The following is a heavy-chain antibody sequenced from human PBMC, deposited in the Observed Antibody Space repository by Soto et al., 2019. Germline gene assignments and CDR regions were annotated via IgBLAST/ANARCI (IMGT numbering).Heavy chain of an antibody. CDR3: AKGTEVVVDPGDAFDI. CDR1: GFTFTGYA. V-gene: IGHV3-23*01. D-gene: IGHD2-15*01. CDR2: ISDSGGST. Sequence: EVQLLESGGSLVQPGGSLRLSCVASGFTFTGYAMSWVRQAPGKGLEGVSGISDSGGSTYDADSVKGRFTISRDNSKNTLYLQMNSLRVEDTALYYCAKGTEVVVDPGDAFDIRGQGTTVTVSS. J-gene: IGHJ3*02.